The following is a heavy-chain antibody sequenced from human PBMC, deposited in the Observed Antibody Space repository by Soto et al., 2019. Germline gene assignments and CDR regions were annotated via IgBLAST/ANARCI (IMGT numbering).Heavy chain of an antibody. D-gene: IGHD6-19*01. CDR1: GYTFTSYG. CDR2: ISAYNGNT. J-gene: IGHJ6*02. CDR3: ARDLIAVAGRYYYYYGMDV. V-gene: IGHV1-18*01. Sequence: ASVKVSCKASGYTFTSYGISWVRQAPGQGLEWMGRISAYNGNTNYAQKLQGRVTMTRDTSTSTVYMELSSLRSEDTAVYYCARDLIAVAGRYYYYYGMDVWGQGTTVTV.